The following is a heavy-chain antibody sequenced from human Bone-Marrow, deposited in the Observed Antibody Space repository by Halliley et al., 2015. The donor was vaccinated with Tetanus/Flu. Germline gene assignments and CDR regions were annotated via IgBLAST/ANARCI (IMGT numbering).Heavy chain of an antibody. J-gene: IGHJ4*02. Sequence: VANKKNDGSEKFYVDSVRGRFTISRDNGKNSVYLQRNSLGADDTAVYYCARERGYSSGWYRFDYWGQGALVTVSS. CDR3: ARERGYSSGWYRFDY. V-gene: IGHV3-7*03. CDR2: KKNDGSEK. D-gene: IGHD6-19*01.